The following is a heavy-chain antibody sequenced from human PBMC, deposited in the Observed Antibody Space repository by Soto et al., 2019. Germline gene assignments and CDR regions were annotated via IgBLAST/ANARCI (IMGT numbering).Heavy chain of an antibody. D-gene: IGHD6-19*01. J-gene: IGHJ4*02. Sequence: EVQLVESGGGLVQPGGSLRLSCAASGFTFSDYAMHWVRQAPGKGLEYVSAITSNGDYTYYANSVKGRFTISRDNSKNTLYLQMGSLRPEDMAIYYCASAHSSGWYMDWGQGTLVTVSS. CDR2: ITSNGDYT. CDR3: ASAHSSGWYMD. CDR1: GFTFSDYA. V-gene: IGHV3-64*01.